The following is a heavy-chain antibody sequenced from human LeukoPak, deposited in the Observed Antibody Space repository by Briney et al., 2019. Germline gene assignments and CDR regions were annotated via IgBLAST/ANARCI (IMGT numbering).Heavy chain of an antibody. V-gene: IGHV3-30*02. CDR2: IRYDGSNK. CDR3: AKAGGNSSSWGTFDY. J-gene: IGHJ4*02. Sequence: GGSLRLSCAASGFTFSSYGMHWVRQAPGKGLEWVAFIRYDGSNKYYADSVKGRFTISRDNSKNTLYLQMNSLRAEDTAVYYCAKAGGNSSSWGTFDYWGQGTLVTVSS. CDR1: GFTFSSYG. D-gene: IGHD6-13*01.